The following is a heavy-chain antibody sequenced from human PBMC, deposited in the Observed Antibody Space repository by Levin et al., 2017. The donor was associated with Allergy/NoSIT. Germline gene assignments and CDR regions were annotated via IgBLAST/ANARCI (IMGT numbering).Heavy chain of an antibody. D-gene: IGHD3-22*01. J-gene: IGHJ5*02. V-gene: IGHV1-46*01. CDR3: ASTAGYDSSGHKYNWFDP. CDR2: INPSGGST. CDR1: GYTFTSYY. Sequence: GESLKISCKASGYTFTSYYMHWVRQAPGQGLEWMGIINPSGGSTSYAQKFQGRVTMTRDTSTSTVYMELSSLRSEDTAVYYCASTAGYDSSGHKYNWFDPWGQGTLVTVSS.